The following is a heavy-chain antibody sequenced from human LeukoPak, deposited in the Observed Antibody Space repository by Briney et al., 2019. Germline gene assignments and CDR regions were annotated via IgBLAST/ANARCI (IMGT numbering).Heavy chain of an antibody. CDR3: VPKGNEGY. J-gene: IGHJ4*02. CDR1: GFRFSAYA. Sequence: PGGSLRLPCSASGFRFSAYAMHWVRQAPGKGLEYVSAISPNGDNTYYADSVRGRFSISRDNTKNTLYLQMNSLRPEDKAVYYCVPKGNEGYWGQGTLVTVSS. D-gene: IGHD1-1*01. V-gene: IGHV3-64D*06. CDR2: ISPNGDNT.